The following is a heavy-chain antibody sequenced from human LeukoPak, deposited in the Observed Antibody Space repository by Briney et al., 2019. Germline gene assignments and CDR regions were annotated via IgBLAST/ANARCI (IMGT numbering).Heavy chain of an antibody. J-gene: IGHJ6*02. Sequence: PSETLFLTCTVSGGSISSYYWSWIRQPPGKGLEWIGYIYYSGSTNYNPSLKSRVTISVDTSKNQFSLKLSSVTAADTAVYYCAGDYGGYFRYFDGIDYWGQGTTVTVSS. CDR3: AGDYGGYFRYFDGIDY. V-gene: IGHV4-59*01. D-gene: IGHD2-21*01. CDR2: IYYSGST. CDR1: GGSISSYY.